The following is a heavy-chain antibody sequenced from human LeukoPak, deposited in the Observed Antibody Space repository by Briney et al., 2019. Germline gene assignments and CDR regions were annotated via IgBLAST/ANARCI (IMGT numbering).Heavy chain of an antibody. CDR3: TRGGATSSWYWFF. V-gene: IGHV3-7*01. J-gene: IGHJ4*02. CDR1: GFTFSSHW. Sequence: GGSLRLSCAASGFTFSSHWMTWVRQAPGKGPEWVASINKDGSEQYYVDSVKGRSTISRDNAKNSLSLQVSSPRAEDTAVYYCTRGGATSSWYWFFWGQGTLVTVSS. D-gene: IGHD6-13*01. CDR2: INKDGSEQ.